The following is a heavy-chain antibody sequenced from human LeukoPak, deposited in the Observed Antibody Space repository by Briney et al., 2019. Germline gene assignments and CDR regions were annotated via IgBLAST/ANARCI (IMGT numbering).Heavy chain of an antibody. CDR1: GGSISSGNW. V-gene: IGHV4-4*02. CDR3: WYSGYDSGFDY. J-gene: IGHJ4*02. D-gene: IGHD5-12*01. CDR2: IYHNGNT. Sequence: PSETLSLKGAVSGGSISSGNWWSRVRQPPGKGLDWIGEIYHNGNTTYNAPLKSRVTISVDKSKNQFSLNLSAVTAADTAVYYCWYSGYDSGFDYWGQGTLVTVSS.